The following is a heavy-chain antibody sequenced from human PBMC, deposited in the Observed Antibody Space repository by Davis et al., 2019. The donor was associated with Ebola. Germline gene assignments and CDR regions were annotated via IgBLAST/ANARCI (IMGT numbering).Heavy chain of an antibody. J-gene: IGHJ3*01. CDR1: GDSITRYY. V-gene: IGHV4-59*12. CDR3: ARDNYPYGGRYKYRPPNAFDL. Sequence: PSETLSLTCSVSGDSITRYYLHWIRQAPGKTLEWIGYVYYGQAIYNPSLKSRVPIFSDTSKNSFSLRLTSVTAADAAIYFCARDNYPYGGRYKYRPPNAFDLWGQGTKVAVSS. D-gene: IGHD1-26*01. CDR2: VYYGQA.